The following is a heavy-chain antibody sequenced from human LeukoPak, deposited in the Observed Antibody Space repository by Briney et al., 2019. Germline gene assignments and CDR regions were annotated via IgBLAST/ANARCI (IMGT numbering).Heavy chain of an antibody. CDR1: GCTFTSYD. D-gene: IGHD6-6*01. J-gene: IGHJ3*02. V-gene: IGHV1-8*03. Sequence: ASVKVSCKTSGCTFTSYDINWVRQATGQGLEWMGWMNPNSGNTGYAQKFRGRVTITRNTSISTAYMELSSLRSEDTAVYYCARYSSSYHAFDIWGQGTMVTVSS. CDR2: MNPNSGNT. CDR3: ARYSSSYHAFDI.